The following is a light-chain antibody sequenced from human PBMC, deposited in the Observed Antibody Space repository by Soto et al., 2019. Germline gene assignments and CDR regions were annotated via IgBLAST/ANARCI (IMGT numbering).Light chain of an antibody. CDR3: HRFASSLK. CDR1: QTFSSSF. Sequence: EIVLTQSPGTLSLSPGERATLSCRASQTFSSSFFAWYQQKPGQAPTLLIFGASTRATRLPDRFSGSASGTDFTLTISRLEPEDFAVYFWHRFASSLKFGQGTQVEIK. J-gene: IGKJ1*01. V-gene: IGKV3-20*01. CDR2: GAS.